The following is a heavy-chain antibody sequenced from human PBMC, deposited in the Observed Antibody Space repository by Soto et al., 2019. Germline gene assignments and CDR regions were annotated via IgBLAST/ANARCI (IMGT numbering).Heavy chain of an antibody. CDR3: ARVWGGSNGFDP. CDR2: IYHSGST. V-gene: IGHV4-30-2*01. CDR1: GGSISSGGYS. Sequence: QLQLQESGSGLVKPSQTLSLTCAVSGGSISSGGYSWSWIRQPPGKGLEWIGYIYHSGSTYYNPSLKSRDTISVYRSKNHFSLKLSSVTAADTAVYYCARVWGGSNGFDPWGQGTLVTVSS. J-gene: IGHJ5*02. D-gene: IGHD3-16*01.